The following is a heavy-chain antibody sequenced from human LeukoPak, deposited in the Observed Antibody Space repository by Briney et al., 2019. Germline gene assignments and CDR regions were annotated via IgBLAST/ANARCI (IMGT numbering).Heavy chain of an antibody. CDR1: GYTLTSYG. D-gene: IGHD6-19*01. V-gene: IGHV1-18*01. J-gene: IGHJ4*02. CDR3: ARVPGQRYSSGWYPDY. CDR2: ISAYNGNT. Sequence: ASVKVSCKASGYTLTSYGISWVRQAPGQGLEWMGRISAYNGNTNYAQKVQGRVTMTTDTSTSTANMEMRSLRSDDTAVYYCARVPGQRYSSGWYPDYWGQGTLVTVSS.